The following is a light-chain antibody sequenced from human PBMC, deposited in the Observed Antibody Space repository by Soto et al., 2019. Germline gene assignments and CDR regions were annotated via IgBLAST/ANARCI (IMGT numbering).Light chain of an antibody. V-gene: IGLV2-14*01. CDR1: SSDVGGYDY. CDR3: SSSTSSSTLVV. Sequence: QSVLTQPASVSGSPGQSITISCTGTSSDVGGYDYVSWYQQHPGKAPKLMIYDVSNRPSGVSNRFSGSKSGNTASLTLSGLQAEDEADYYCSSSTSSSTLVVFGGGTKLTVL. J-gene: IGLJ2*01. CDR2: DVS.